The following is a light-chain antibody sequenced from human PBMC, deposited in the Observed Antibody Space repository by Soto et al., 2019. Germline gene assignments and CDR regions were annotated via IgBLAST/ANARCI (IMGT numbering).Light chain of an antibody. CDR2: DAS. Sequence: DIQMTQSPSTLSASVGDIVTITCRASQSISSWLAWYQQKPGKAPKLLIYDASSLESGVPSRFSGSGSGTECTLSISSLQPDDFATYYCQQYNSYPWTFGQGTKVEIK. J-gene: IGKJ1*01. CDR1: QSISSW. CDR3: QQYNSYPWT. V-gene: IGKV1-5*01.